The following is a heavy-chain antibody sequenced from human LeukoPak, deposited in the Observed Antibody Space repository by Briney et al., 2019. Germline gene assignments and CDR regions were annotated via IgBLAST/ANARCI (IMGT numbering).Heavy chain of an antibody. V-gene: IGHV3-23*01. Sequence: GGSLRLSCAASGLTFSSYAMSWVRQAPGKGLEWVSAISGSGGSTYYADSVKGRFTISRDNSKNTLYLQMNSLRAEDTAVYYCAKRENDYVWGSYGYFDYWGQGTLVTVSS. CDR2: ISGSGGST. CDR1: GLTFSSYA. D-gene: IGHD3-16*01. CDR3: AKRENDYVWGSYGYFDY. J-gene: IGHJ4*02.